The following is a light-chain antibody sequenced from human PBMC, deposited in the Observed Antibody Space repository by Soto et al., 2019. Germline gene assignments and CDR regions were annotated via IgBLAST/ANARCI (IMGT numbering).Light chain of an antibody. V-gene: IGLV2-23*01. J-gene: IGLJ3*02. CDR1: SSDVGSYNL. CDR2: EGS. Sequence: QSALTQPASVSGSPGQSITISCTGTSSDVGSYNLVSWYQQHPVKAPTLMICEGSQRPSGVSNRFSGSKSGNTASLTISGLQAEDEADYSCCSYAGSRVFGGGTKLTVL. CDR3: CSYAGSRV.